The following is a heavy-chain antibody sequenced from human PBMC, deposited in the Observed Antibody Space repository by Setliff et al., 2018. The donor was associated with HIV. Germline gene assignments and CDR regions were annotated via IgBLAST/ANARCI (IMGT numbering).Heavy chain of an antibody. D-gene: IGHD3-9*01. CDR1: GVSINSDGYY. J-gene: IGHJ4*02. CDR2: IHHSGSY. Sequence: LSLTCTVSGVSINSDGYYWGWIRQHPGKGLEWIGYIHHSGSYYYNPSLKSRLTISVDTSENQFSLRLDSVTAADTAVYYCARAPRLTRIFTPLYFDYWGQGALVTVSS. V-gene: IGHV4-31*03. CDR3: ARAPRLTRIFTPLYFDY.